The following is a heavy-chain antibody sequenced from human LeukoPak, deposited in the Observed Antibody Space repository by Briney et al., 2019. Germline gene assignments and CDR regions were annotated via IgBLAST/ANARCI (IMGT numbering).Heavy chain of an antibody. Sequence: GGSLRLSCAASGFTVRTYYMSWVRQAPGKGLEWVSIIYGGGDTSYADSAKGRFTISRDNSKNTLDLQMNSLRVEDTAVYYCARARSWPGHAFDIWGQGTMVTVSS. CDR2: IYGGGDT. D-gene: IGHD5-24*01. CDR3: ARARSWPGHAFDI. V-gene: IGHV3-53*01. J-gene: IGHJ3*02. CDR1: GFTVRTYY.